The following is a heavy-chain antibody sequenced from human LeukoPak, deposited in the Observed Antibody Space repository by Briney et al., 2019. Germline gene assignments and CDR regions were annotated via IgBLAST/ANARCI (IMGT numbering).Heavy chain of an antibody. V-gene: IGHV1-46*01. CDR1: GFTFSGYY. D-gene: IGHD3-9*01. CDR2: INPSGGST. J-gene: IGHJ5*02. Sequence: ASVKVSCKASGFTFSGYYLQWVRQAPGQGLEWMGIINPSGGSTSYAQKFQGRVTMTRDMSTSTVYMELSSLRSEDTAVYYCASEHYDILTGDSGWFDPWGQGTLVTVSS. CDR3: ASEHYDILTGDSGWFDP.